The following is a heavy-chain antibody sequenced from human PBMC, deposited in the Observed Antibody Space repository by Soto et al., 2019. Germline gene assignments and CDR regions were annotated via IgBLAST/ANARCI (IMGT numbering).Heavy chain of an antibody. CDR2: IRSKAYGGTT. V-gene: IGHV3-49*03. Sequence: GGSLRLSCTASGFTFGDYAMSWFRQAPGKGLEWVGFIRSKAYGGTTEYAASVKGRFTISRDDSKSIAYLQMNSLKTEDTAVYYVTRFRVDVEARFDYWGQRTLVTVSS. J-gene: IGHJ4*02. CDR1: GFTFGDYA. CDR3: TRFRVDVEARFDY.